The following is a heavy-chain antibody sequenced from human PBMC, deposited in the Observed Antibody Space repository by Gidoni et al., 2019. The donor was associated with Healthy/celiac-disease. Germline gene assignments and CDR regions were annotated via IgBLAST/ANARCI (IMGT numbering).Heavy chain of an antibody. CDR3: ARGTYYYDSSGLTYFDY. CDR2: INPNSGGT. D-gene: IGHD3-22*01. CDR1: GYTFPGYY. J-gene: IGHJ4*02. Sequence: QVQLVQSGAEVKKPGASVKFSCTASGYTFPGYYMHWVRQAPGQGLEWMGWINPNSGGTNYAQKFQGRVTMTRDTSISTAYMELSRLRSDDTAVYYCARGTYYYDSSGLTYFDYWGQGTLVTVSS. V-gene: IGHV1-2*02.